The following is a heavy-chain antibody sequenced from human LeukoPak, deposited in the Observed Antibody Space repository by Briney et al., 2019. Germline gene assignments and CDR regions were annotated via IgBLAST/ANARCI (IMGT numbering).Heavy chain of an antibody. V-gene: IGHV3-23*01. Sequence: PGGSLRLSCAASAFTLRSYAMIRVHQAPGKGLEWVSGISGSGGSTYYSDSAKGRFTISRDNSNNTLYLQMNSLRAEDTAVYYCARGSSSGWPDYLDSWGQGTLVIVSS. CDR3: ARGSSSGWPDYLDS. CDR1: AFTLRSYA. D-gene: IGHD6-19*01. CDR2: ISGSGGST. J-gene: IGHJ4*02.